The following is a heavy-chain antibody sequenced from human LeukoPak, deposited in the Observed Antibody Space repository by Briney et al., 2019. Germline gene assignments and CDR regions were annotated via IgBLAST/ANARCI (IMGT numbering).Heavy chain of an antibody. V-gene: IGHV4-31*03. J-gene: IGHJ5*02. D-gene: IGHD5-18*01. Sequence: PSQTLSLTCTVSGGSISSGGYYWSWIRQHPGKGLEWIGYIYYSGSTYYNPSLKSRVTISVDTSKNQFSLKLSSVTAADTAVYYCARRTLDTAHNWFDPWGQGTLVTVSS. CDR1: GGSISSGGYY. CDR3: ARRTLDTAHNWFDP. CDR2: IYYSGST.